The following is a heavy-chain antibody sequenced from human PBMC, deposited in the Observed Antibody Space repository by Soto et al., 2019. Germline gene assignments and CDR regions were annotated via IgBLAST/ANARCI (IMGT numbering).Heavy chain of an antibody. V-gene: IGHV1-18*04. J-gene: IGHJ6*02. CDR1: GYTFTSYG. D-gene: IGHD6-13*01. CDR2: ISAYNGNT. CDR3: ARDGIAAAGPHYYYYGMDV. Sequence: ASVKVSCKASGYTFTSYGISWVRQAPGQGLEWMGWISAYNGNTNYAQKLQGRVTMTTDTSTSTAYMELRSLRSDDTAVYYCARDGIAAAGPHYYYYGMDVWGQGTTVTVSS.